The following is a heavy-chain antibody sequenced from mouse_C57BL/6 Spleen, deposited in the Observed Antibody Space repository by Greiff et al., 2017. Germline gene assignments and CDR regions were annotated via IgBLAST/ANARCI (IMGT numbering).Heavy chain of an antibody. V-gene: IGHV2-2*01. CDR1: GFSLTSYG. CDR3: ARNEGYYDYDAWFAY. Sequence: QVQLKQSGPGLVQPSQSLSITCTVSGFSLTSYGVHWVRQSPGKGLEWLGVIWSGGSTDYNAAFISRMSISKDNSKSQVFFKMNSLQADDTAVYYCARNEGYYDYDAWFAYGGKGTLVTVSA. D-gene: IGHD2-4*01. CDR2: IWSGGST. J-gene: IGHJ3*01.